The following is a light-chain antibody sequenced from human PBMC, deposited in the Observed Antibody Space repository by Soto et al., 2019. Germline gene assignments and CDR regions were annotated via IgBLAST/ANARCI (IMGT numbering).Light chain of an antibody. V-gene: IGLV2-11*01. J-gene: IGLJ1*01. CDR3: CSYAGSPYV. CDR1: SSDVGEYDY. Sequence: QSVPTQPRSVSGSPGQSDTISCTGTSSDVGEYDYVSWYQQHPGKAPKLMIFDVSERPSGVPDRFSGSKTGNTASLTISGLQAEDEADYYCCSYAGSPYVFGTGTKLTVL. CDR2: DVS.